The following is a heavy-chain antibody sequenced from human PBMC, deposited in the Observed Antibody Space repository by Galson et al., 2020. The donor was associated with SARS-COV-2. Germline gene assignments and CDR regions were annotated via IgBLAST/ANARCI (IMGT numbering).Heavy chain of an antibody. D-gene: IGHD3-9*01. V-gene: IGHV3-21*01. Sequence: GESLKISCAASVFTFSSYSMNWVRQAPGRGLEWVSSISGISTYIYYADSVKGRFTISSDNAKNSLYLQVSGLTAEDTAVYYCVRREYDVLALEYWGQGSLVTFSS. J-gene: IGHJ4*02. CDR2: ISGISTYI. CDR1: VFTFSSYS. CDR3: VRREYDVLALEY.